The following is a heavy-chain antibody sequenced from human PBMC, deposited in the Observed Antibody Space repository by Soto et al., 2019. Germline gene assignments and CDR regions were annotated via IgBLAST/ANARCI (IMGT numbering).Heavy chain of an antibody. Sequence: PGGSLRLSCAASGFTFSSYGMHWVRQAPGKGQEWVAVISYDGSNKYYADSVKGRFTTSRDNSKNTLYLQMNSLRAEDTAVYYCAKLGSLGYWGQGTLVTVSS. CDR2: ISYDGSNK. CDR3: AKLGSLGY. CDR1: GFTFSSYG. J-gene: IGHJ4*02. V-gene: IGHV3-30*18. D-gene: IGHD3-16*01.